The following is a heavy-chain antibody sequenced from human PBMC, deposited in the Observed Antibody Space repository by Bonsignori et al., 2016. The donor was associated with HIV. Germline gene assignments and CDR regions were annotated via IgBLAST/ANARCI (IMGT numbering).Heavy chain of an antibody. CDR2: IKQDGSEK. V-gene: IGHV3-7*01. Sequence: WIRQPPGKGLEWVANIKQDGSEKYYVDSVKGRFTISRDNAKNSLYLQMNSLRAEDTAVYYCARGGTFFDYWGQGTLVTVSS. CDR3: ARGGTFFDY. D-gene: IGHD2/OR15-2a*01. J-gene: IGHJ4*02.